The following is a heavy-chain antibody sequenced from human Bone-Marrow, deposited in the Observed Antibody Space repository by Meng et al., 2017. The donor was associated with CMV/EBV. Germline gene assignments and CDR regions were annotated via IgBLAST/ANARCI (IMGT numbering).Heavy chain of an antibody. Sequence: SETLSLTCTVSGDSFSGSTFYWGWIRQPPGKGLEWIGSIYYSGSTYYNPSLKSRVTISVDTSKNQFSLNLSSATAADTAVYYCARGRGYDLYYGMDVWGQGTTVTVS. V-gene: IGHV4-39*07. CDR1: GDSFSGSTFY. CDR2: IYYSGST. J-gene: IGHJ6*02. D-gene: IGHD5-12*01. CDR3: ARGRGYDLYYGMDV.